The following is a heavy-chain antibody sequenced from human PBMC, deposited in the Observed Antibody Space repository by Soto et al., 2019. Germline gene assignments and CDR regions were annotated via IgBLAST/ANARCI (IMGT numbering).Heavy chain of an antibody. D-gene: IGHD5-12*01. V-gene: IGHV3-23*01. CDR2: ISGSGGST. Sequence: GGSLRLSCTASGFTFRNYVMSWVRQAPGKRLEWVSAISGSGGSTYYADSVKGRFTISRDNSKNTLYLQMNSLRAEDTAVYYCANQEMATTNDFDYWGPGTLVTVSS. CDR3: ANQEMATTNDFDY. CDR1: GFTFRNYV. J-gene: IGHJ4*02.